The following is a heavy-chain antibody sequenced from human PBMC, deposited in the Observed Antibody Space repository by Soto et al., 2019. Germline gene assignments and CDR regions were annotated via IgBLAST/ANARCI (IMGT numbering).Heavy chain of an antibody. CDR2: IYYSGST. Sequence: SETLSLTCTVSGGSISSYYWSWIRQPPGKGLEWIGYIYYSGSTNYNPSLKSRATISVATSKNQFSLKLSSVTAADTAVYYCARSPSPGYDYIWGSYRENDAFDIWGQGTMVTVSS. V-gene: IGHV4-59*01. CDR3: ARSPSPGYDYIWGSYRENDAFDI. D-gene: IGHD3-16*02. J-gene: IGHJ3*02. CDR1: GGSISSYY.